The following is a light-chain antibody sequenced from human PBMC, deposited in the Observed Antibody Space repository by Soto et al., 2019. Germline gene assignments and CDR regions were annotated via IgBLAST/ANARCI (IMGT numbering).Light chain of an antibody. CDR1: QAVSSW. V-gene: IGKV1-12*01. CDR3: QQANSFPFT. J-gene: IGKJ3*01. Sequence: DVQMTQSPSSVSASVGDRVTITCRASQAVSSWLAWYQQKPGKAPKLLIFAASSVQSWVPSRFSGSGSGTDFTLTISSLQPEDFATYYCQQANSFPFTFGPGTKVDIK. CDR2: AAS.